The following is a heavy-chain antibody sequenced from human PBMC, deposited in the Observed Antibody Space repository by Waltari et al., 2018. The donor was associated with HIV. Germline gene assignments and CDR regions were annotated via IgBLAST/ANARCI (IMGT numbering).Heavy chain of an antibody. CDR2: ISSSSSTR. CDR1: GFTFSRYS. CDR3: ARDPMGYFDY. J-gene: IGHJ4*02. V-gene: IGHV3-48*01. Sequence: EVQLVESGGGLVQPGGSLRLSCAASGFTFSRYSMNWVRQAPGKGREWVSYISSSSSTRYYADSVKGRFTISRDNAKNSLYLQMNSLRAEDTAVYYCARDPMGYFDYWGQGTLVTVSS.